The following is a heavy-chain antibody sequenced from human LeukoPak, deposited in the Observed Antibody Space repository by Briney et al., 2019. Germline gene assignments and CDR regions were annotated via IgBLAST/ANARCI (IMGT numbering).Heavy chain of an antibody. J-gene: IGHJ4*02. V-gene: IGHV3-11*04. Sequence: GGSLRLSCAASGFTFSDYYMSWIRQAPGKGLEWVSYISSSGSTIYYADSVKGRFTISRDNAKNSLYLQMNSLSVEDTAIYYCAREGILAAVDYWGQGTLVTVSP. CDR3: AREGILAAVDY. D-gene: IGHD6-13*01. CDR1: GFTFSDYY. CDR2: ISSSGSTI.